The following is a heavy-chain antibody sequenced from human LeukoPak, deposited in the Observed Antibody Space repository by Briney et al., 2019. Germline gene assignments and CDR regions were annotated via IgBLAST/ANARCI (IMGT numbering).Heavy chain of an antibody. Sequence: PGGSLRLSCTASGFTFSSYAMNWVRQAPGKGLEWVSAISGSGGSTYYADSVKGRFTISRDNSKNTLYLQMDSLRAEDTAVYYCARKDYYYYDMDVWGQGTTVTVSS. J-gene: IGHJ6*02. CDR1: GFTFSSYA. CDR3: ARKDYYYYDMDV. CDR2: ISGSGGST. V-gene: IGHV3-23*01.